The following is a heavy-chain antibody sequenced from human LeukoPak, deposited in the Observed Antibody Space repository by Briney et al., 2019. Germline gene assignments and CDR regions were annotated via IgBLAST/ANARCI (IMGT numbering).Heavy chain of an antibody. CDR3: SDGFDI. CDR2: INFNSSSI. CDR1: GLTFDDFA. Sequence: GRSLRLSCAVSGLTFDDFAMQWVRHAPGKGLEWVSGINFNSSSIGYADPVKGRFTISRDNAKNSLYLQMNSLRAEDSALYYCSDGFDIWGQGTMVTVSS. J-gene: IGHJ3*02. V-gene: IGHV3-9*01.